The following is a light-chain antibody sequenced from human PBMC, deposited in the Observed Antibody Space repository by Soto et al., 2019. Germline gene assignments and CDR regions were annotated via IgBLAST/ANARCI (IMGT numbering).Light chain of an antibody. V-gene: IGKV3-20*01. CDR1: QSVSSSY. J-gene: IGKJ1*01. CDR3: QQYGTSPRT. CDR2: GAS. Sequence: EIVLTQSPGTLSLSPGERATLSCRASQSVSSSYLAWYQQKPGQAPWLLIYGASSRATGIPDRFSGSGSGTDFTLTISRLEPADFAVYYCQQYGTSPRTLGQGTRVEI.